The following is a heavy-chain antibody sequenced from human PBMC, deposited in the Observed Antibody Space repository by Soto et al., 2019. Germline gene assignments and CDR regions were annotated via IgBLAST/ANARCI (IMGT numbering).Heavy chain of an antibody. D-gene: IGHD3-22*01. J-gene: IGHJ4*02. Sequence: GGSLRLSCTASGFTFGDYAMSWFRQAPGKGLEWVGFIRSKAYGGTTEYAASVKGRFTISRDDSKSIAYLQMNSLKTEDTAVYYCTSDSSGYYYPVGLFDYWGQGTLVTVSS. CDR1: GFTFGDYA. V-gene: IGHV3-49*03. CDR3: TSDSSGYYYPVGLFDY. CDR2: IRSKAYGGTT.